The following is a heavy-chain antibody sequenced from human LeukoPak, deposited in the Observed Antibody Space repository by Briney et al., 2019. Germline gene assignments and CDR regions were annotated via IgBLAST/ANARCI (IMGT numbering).Heavy chain of an antibody. V-gene: IGHV3-23*01. CDR2: ISGSGDNT. CDR1: GFTLDDYA. D-gene: IGHD2-8*01. CDR3: AKEAGSMLPFDY. Sequence: GGSLRLSCAASGFTLDDYAMHWVRQAPGKGLEWVSGISGSGDNTYYADSVKGRFTISRDNSKNTLFLQMNTLRAEDTAIYYCAKEAGSMLPFDYWGQGTLVTVSS. J-gene: IGHJ4*02.